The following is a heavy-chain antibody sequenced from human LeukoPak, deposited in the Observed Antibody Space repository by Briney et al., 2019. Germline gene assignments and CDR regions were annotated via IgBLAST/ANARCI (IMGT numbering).Heavy chain of an antibody. Sequence: SETLSLTCTVSGGSISSYYWSWIRQPPGKGLEWIGYIYYSGSTNYNPSLKSRVTISVDTSKNRFSLKLSSVTAADTAVYYCARADYDFWSGYFNWFDPWGQGTLVTVSS. V-gene: IGHV4-59*01. CDR1: GGSISSYY. J-gene: IGHJ5*02. CDR2: IYYSGST. CDR3: ARADYDFWSGYFNWFDP. D-gene: IGHD3-3*01.